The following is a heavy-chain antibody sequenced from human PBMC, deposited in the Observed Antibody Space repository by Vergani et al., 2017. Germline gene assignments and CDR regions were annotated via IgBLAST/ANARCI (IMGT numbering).Heavy chain of an antibody. CDR2: INPSGGST. CDR3: ARDGRFGDEAIGGVDY. Sequence: QVQLVQSGAEVKKPGASVKVSCKASGYTFTSYYMHWVRQAPGRGLEWMGIINPSGGSTSYAQKFQGRVTMTRDTSTSTVYMELSSLRSEDTAVYYCARDGRFGDEAIGGVDYWGQGTLVTVSS. D-gene: IGHD3-10*01. V-gene: IGHV1-46*01. J-gene: IGHJ4*02. CDR1: GYTFTSYY.